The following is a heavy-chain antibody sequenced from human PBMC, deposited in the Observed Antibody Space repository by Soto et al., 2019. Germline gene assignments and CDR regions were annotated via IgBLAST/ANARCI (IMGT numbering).Heavy chain of an antibody. CDR3: AREGVVGGDYQGYAFDI. Sequence: PGGSLRLSCAASGFTFSSYSMNWVRQAPGKGLEWVSSISSSSSYIYYADSVKGRFTISRDNAKNSLYLQMNSLRAEDTAVYYCAREGVVGGDYQGYAFDIWGQGTMVTV. CDR1: GFTFSSYS. J-gene: IGHJ3*02. V-gene: IGHV3-21*01. D-gene: IGHD4-17*01. CDR2: ISSSSSYI.